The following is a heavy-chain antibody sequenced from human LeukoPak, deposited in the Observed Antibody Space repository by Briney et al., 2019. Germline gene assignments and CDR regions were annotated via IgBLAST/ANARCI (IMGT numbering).Heavy chain of an antibody. V-gene: IGHV4-4*07. D-gene: IGHD3-10*01. CDR1: GGSISSYY. CDR3: ARDKYYYGSGSYVHFDY. CDR2: IHTSGST. Sequence: SETLSLTCTFSGGSISSYYWSWIRQPAGKGLEWIGRIHTSGSTNYNPSLKSRVTMSVDTSKNQFSLKLRSVTAADTAVYYCARDKYYYGSGSYVHFDYWGQGTLVTVSS. J-gene: IGHJ4*02.